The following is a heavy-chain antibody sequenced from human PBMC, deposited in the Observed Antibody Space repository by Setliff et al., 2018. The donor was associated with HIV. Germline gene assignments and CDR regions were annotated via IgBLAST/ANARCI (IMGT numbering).Heavy chain of an antibody. J-gene: IGHJ4*02. CDR3: ARGSRSHGGMFGY. Sequence: PSETLSLTCTVSGGSISSSSYYWGWIRQPPGKGLEWIGSIYYSGSTYYNPSLKSRVTISADTSKNQFSLKLSSVTAAATAIYYCARGSRSHGGMFGYWGQGTLVTVSS. D-gene: IGHD6-13*01. CDR2: IYYSGST. V-gene: IGHV4-39*07. CDR1: GGSISSSSYY.